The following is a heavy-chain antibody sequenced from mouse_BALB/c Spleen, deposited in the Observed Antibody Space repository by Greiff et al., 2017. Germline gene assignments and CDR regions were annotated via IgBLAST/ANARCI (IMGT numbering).Heavy chain of an antibody. Sequence: EVQLQQSGPELVKPGASVKMSCKASGYTFTSYVMHWVKQKPGQGLEWIGYINPYNDGTKYNEKFKGKATLTSDKSSSTAYMELSSLTSEDSAVYYCARSRYYGHSSYWYFDVWGAGTTVTVSS. CDR1: GYTFTSYV. D-gene: IGHD1-2*01. CDR2: INPYNDGT. CDR3: ARSRYYGHSSYWYFDV. J-gene: IGHJ1*01. V-gene: IGHV1-14*01.